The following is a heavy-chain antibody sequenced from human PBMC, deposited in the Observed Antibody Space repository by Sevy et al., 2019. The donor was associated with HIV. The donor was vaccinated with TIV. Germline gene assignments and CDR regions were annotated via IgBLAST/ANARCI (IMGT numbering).Heavy chain of an antibody. CDR1: GYTLTELS. D-gene: IGHD2-2*01. CDR2: FDPEDGET. Sequence: ASVKVSCKVSGYTLTELSMHWVRQAPGKGLEWMGGFDPEDGETIYAQKFQGRVTMTEDTSTDTAYMKLSSLRSEDTAGYYCATSSNDDYQLLTFDYWGQGTLVTVSS. J-gene: IGHJ4*02. V-gene: IGHV1-24*01. CDR3: ATSSNDDYQLLTFDY.